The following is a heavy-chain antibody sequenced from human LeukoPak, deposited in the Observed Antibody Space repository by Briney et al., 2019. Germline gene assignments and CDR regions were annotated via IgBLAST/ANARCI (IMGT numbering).Heavy chain of an antibody. V-gene: IGHV3-30*02. CDR3: AKDEEYQLLTNFFDY. D-gene: IGHD3-3*01. CDR1: GFTFYSYG. CDR2: IRYDGSIN. Sequence: GWSLRLSCAASGFTFYSYGMHCVRQAPGKGLEWAAFIRYDGSINYYADSVKGRFTISRDNSKNTLYLLMNSLRAEDTAVYYCAKDEEYQLLTNFFDYWGQGTLVTVSS. J-gene: IGHJ4*02.